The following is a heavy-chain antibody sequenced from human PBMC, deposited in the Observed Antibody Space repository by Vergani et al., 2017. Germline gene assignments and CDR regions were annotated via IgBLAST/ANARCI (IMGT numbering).Heavy chain of an antibody. Sequence: QVQLQQSGPGLVKPSQTLSLTCAISGDSVSSNSAAWNWIRQSPSRGLEWLGRTYYRSKWYNDYAVSVKSRITINPDTSKNQFSLQLSSVTAADTAVYYCARVEIVLMQNQSHYMDVWGKGTTVTVSS. CDR3: ARVEIVLMQNQSHYMDV. J-gene: IGHJ6*03. CDR1: GDSVSSNSAA. CDR2: TYYRSKWYN. V-gene: IGHV6-1*01. D-gene: IGHD2-8*01.